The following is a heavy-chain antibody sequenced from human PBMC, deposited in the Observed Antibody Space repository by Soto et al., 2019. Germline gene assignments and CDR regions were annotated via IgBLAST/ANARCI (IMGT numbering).Heavy chain of an antibody. CDR1: GGSFSGYY. CDR2: INHSGST. Sequence: PSETLSLTCTVYGGSFSGYYWSWIRQPPGKGLEWIGEINHSGSTNYNPSLKSRVTISLDTSKNQFSLKLSSVTAADTAVYYCARDLKGSIVGATNPPHWFDPWGQGTLVTSPQ. V-gene: IGHV4-34*01. CDR3: ARDLKGSIVGATNPPHWFDP. D-gene: IGHD1-26*01. J-gene: IGHJ5*02.